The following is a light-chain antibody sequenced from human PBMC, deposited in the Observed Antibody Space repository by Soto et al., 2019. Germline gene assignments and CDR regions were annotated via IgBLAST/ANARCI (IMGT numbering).Light chain of an antibody. CDR1: SGHSTYG. CDR2: VNNDVSH. J-gene: IGLJ2*01. V-gene: IGLV4-69*01. CDR3: QTWGTGMV. Sequence: QTVVTQSPSASASLGASVKLTCTLSSGHSTYGIAWHHQQPEKGPRFLMWVNNDVSHIKGDGNPDRFSGSSSGAERYLTISSLQSEDDADYYCQTWGTGMVFGGGTKRTVL.